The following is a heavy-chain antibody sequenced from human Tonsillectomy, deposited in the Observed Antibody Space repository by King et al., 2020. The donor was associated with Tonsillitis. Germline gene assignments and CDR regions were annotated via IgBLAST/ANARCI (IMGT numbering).Heavy chain of an antibody. Sequence: VQLVESGGGLVQPGRSLRLSCAASGFDFDKYGMHWVRQVPGKGLEWGAGIRWNSETIDYEDSVKGRFTISRDNTENTLYLQMNSLRLDDTAFYYCAKDWAYVGSAGGFDNWGQGTLVTVPS. CDR3: AKDWAYVGSAGGFDN. CDR1: GFDFDKYG. V-gene: IGHV3-9*01. CDR2: IRWNSETI. J-gene: IGHJ4*02. D-gene: IGHD3-10*01.